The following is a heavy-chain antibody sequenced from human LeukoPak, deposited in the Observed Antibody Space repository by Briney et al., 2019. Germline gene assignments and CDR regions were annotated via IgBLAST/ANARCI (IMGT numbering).Heavy chain of an antibody. CDR3: TRGRVRFDP. CDR1: GGSVNSGNYY. D-gene: IGHD3-10*01. CDR2: IYYSGST. V-gene: IGHV4-61*01. Sequence: SETLSLTCTVSGGSVNSGNYYWSWIRQPPGKGLEWIGYIYYSGSTNYNPSLKSRVTISVDTSKNQFSLKLSSVTAADTAVYYCTRGRVRFDPWGQGTLVTVSS. J-gene: IGHJ5*02.